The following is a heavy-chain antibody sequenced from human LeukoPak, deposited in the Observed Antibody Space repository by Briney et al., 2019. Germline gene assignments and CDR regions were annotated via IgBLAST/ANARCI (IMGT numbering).Heavy chain of an antibody. CDR3: ARQASGGLGDI. CDR1: GFSFSDYY. V-gene: IGHV3-11*04. D-gene: IGHD4-23*01. J-gene: IGHJ3*02. CDR2: IRSSSSTI. Sequence: SGGSLRPSCGASGFSFSDYYMTWIRQAPGKGLEWVSYIRSSSSTIYYADSVKGRFTISRDNAKNSLYLQMNSLRAEDTAVYYCARQASGGLGDIWGQGTMVTVSS.